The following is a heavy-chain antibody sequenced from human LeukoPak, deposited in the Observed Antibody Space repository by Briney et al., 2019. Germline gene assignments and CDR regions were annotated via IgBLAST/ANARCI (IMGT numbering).Heavy chain of an antibody. Sequence: GGSLRLSCAASGFTFDDYAMHWVRQAPGKGLEWVSGISWNSGSIGYADSVKGRFTISRDNAKNPLYLQMNSLRAEDTALYYCAKDIVATLLSYYGMDVWGQGTTVTVSS. V-gene: IGHV3-9*01. D-gene: IGHD5-12*01. CDR3: AKDIVATLLSYYGMDV. J-gene: IGHJ6*02. CDR2: ISWNSGSI. CDR1: GFTFDDYA.